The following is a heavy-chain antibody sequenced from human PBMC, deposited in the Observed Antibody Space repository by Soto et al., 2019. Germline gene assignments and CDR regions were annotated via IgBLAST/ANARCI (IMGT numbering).Heavy chain of an antibody. V-gene: IGHV4-30-4*01. Sequence: QVQLQESGPGLVKPSQTLSLTCTVSGGSISSGDYYWSWIRQPPGKGLEWIGYIYYSGSTYYNPSLKSRVTISVDTSKNQFSLKLSSVTAADTAVYYCARSSPLEWTTPYYWYFDLWGRGTLVTVSS. J-gene: IGHJ2*01. D-gene: IGHD3-3*01. CDR1: GGSISSGDYY. CDR2: IYYSGST. CDR3: ARSSPLEWTTPYYWYFDL.